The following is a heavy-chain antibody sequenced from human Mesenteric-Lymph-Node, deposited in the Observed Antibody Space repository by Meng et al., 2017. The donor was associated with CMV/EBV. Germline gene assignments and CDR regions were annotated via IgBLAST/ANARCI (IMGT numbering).Heavy chain of an antibody. CDR1: GVSVTSGAYH. J-gene: IGHJ4*02. V-gene: IGHV4-61*08. CDR2: IYGTGIT. Sequence: GQLKESGPGLVKPSATLSLTCIVSGVSVTSGAYHWSWIRQSPGKGLEWIGYIYGTGITIYNPSLKSRVTILLETSKNQFSLKLNSVTTADTAVYYCAKSRSSTPGIVDDWGQGTLVTVSS. D-gene: IGHD2/OR15-2a*01. CDR3: AKSRSSTPGIVDD.